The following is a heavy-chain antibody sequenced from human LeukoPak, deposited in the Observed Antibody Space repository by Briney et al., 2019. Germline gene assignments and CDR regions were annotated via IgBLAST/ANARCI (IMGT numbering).Heavy chain of an antibody. CDR2: IYYGGTT. V-gene: IGHV4-39*01. CDR3: ARPVPSRLGWFDP. D-gene: IGHD1-1*01. CDR1: GGSISSSTYY. J-gene: IGHJ5*02. Sequence: SETLSLTCTVSGGSISSSTYYWGWIRQPPGKGLEWIGNIYYGGTTYYNPSLKSRVTISIDTSKNQFSLKLSSVTATDTAVYYCARPVPSRLGWFDPWGQGTLVTVSS.